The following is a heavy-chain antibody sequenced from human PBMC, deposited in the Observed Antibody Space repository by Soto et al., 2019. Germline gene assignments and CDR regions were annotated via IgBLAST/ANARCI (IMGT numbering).Heavy chain of an antibody. CDR1: GFTFSNAW. Sequence: EVQVVESGGGLVKPGGSLRLSCEVSGFTFSNAWMFWVRQAPGKGLEWVGRIKSKTDGGTADYAAPVKGRFSISRDDSKNMLFLQMKSLKTEDTAVDYCITRDSGYSYGLSGLDYWGQGTLVTVSS. J-gene: IGHJ4*02. CDR2: IKSKTDGGTA. V-gene: IGHV3-15*01. CDR3: ITRDSGYSYGLSGLDY. D-gene: IGHD5-18*01.